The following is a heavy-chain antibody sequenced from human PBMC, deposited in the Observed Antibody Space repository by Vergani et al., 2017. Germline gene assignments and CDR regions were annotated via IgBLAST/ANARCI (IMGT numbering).Heavy chain of an antibody. Sequence: QVQLVESGGGVVQPGGSMRLSCSASGLTLSSLGVHWVRQAPGRGLESLTFTRPHEDGAFYSASVRGRFTVSRDNSKNTLYLEMNRLNVDDTAIYYCGKTHGPVVGTWWFDPWCQGTPVTVSS. CDR1: GLTLSSLG. CDR3: GKTHGPVVGTWWFDP. CDR2: TRPHEDGA. V-gene: IGHV3-30*02. J-gene: IGHJ5*02. D-gene: IGHD1-7*01.